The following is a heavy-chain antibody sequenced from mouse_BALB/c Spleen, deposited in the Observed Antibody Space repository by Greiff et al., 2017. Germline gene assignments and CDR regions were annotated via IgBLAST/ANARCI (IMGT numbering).Heavy chain of an antibody. CDR2: IWSGGST. CDR1: GFSLTSYG. V-gene: IGHV2-2*02. CDR3: GRNWGDYDAMDY. Sequence: QVQLKESGPGLVQPSQSLSITCTVSGFSLTSYGVHWVRQSPGKGLEWLGVIWSGGSTDYNAAFISRLSISKDNSKSQVFFKMNSLQANDTAIYYCGRNWGDYDAMDYWGQGTSVTVSS. J-gene: IGHJ4*01.